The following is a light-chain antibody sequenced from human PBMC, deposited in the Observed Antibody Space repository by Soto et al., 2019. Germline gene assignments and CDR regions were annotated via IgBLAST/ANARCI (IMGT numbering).Light chain of an antibody. CDR1: QGISSH. Sequence: IRLTQSPSSLSASVGDRVSITYRASQGISSHLAWYQQKPGKAPKLLIYGASTLQSEVPSRFSGSGSGTEFTLTISSLQPDDFATYYCEQYNSYWTFGQGTKVDIK. CDR2: GAS. CDR3: EQYNSYWT. V-gene: IGKV1-9*01. J-gene: IGKJ1*01.